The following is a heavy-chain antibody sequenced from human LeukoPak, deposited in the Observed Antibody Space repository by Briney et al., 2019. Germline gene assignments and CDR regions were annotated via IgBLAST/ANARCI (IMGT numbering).Heavy chain of an antibody. V-gene: IGHV3-23*01. CDR3: ARVAGTVTTGFDS. CDR2: ISGSGGST. CDR1: GFTFSSYA. D-gene: IGHD4-17*01. Sequence: GGSLRLSCAASGFTFSSYAMSWVRQAPGKGLEWVSAISGSGGSTYYADSVKGRFTISRDNFKNTLYLQMNSLRAEDTAVYYCARVAGTVTTGFDSWGQETLVTVSS. J-gene: IGHJ4*02.